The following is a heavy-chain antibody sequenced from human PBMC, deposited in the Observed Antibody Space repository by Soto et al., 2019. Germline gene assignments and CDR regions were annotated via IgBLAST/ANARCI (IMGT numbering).Heavy chain of an antibody. CDR1: GYTFTSYA. J-gene: IGHJ3*02. D-gene: IGHD1-1*01. CDR3: ARMQWNPWAGDAFDI. CDR2: INAGNGNT. V-gene: IGHV1-3*01. Sequence: QVQLVQSGAEVKKPGASVKVSCKASGYTFTSYAMHWVRQAPGQRLEWMGWINAGNGNTKYSQKFQGRVTITRDTSASTDYMELSSLRSEDTAVYYCARMQWNPWAGDAFDIWGQGTMVTVSS.